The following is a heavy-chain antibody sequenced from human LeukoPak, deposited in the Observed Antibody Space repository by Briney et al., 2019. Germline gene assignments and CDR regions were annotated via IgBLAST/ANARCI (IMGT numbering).Heavy chain of an antibody. CDR2: IRYDGTNK. CDR1: GFTFSSYG. J-gene: IGHJ4*02. Sequence: PGGSLRLSCAASGFTFSSYGMQWVRQAPGKGLEWVAFIRYDGTNKYYADSVKGRFTISRDNSKNTLYVQMNSLRPEDTAVYYCARATIYGNSSGTINYWGQGPLVTVSS. CDR3: ARATIYGNSSGTINY. V-gene: IGHV3-30*02. D-gene: IGHD3-10*01.